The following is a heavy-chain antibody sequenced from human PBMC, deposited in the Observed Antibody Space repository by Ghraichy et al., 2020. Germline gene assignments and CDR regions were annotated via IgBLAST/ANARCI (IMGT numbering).Heavy chain of an antibody. CDR3: ARDRQLYY. CDR1: GFTFSSYS. J-gene: IGHJ4*02. V-gene: IGHV3-7*03. Sequence: ETLSLTCAASGFTFSSYSMSWVRQAPGKGLEWVANIKQDGSENDYLDSVKGRFTISRDNAKNSLYLQMNSLIAEDTAVYYCARDRQLYYLGQGSLVTVSS. CDR2: IKQDGSEN. D-gene: IGHD2-15*01.